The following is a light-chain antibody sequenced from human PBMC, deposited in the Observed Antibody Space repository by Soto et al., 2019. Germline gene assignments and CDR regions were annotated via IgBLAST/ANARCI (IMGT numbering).Light chain of an antibody. J-gene: IGLJ1*01. CDR2: EGS. V-gene: IGLV2-23*01. CDR1: NRDVGTYSL. CDR3: CSYAGSSTYV. Sequence: QSVLTQPASVPGSPGQSITISCTGTNRDVGTYSLVSWYQQYPGKAPKLLVYEGSKRPSGISNRFSGSKSGNTASLTTSGLQPEDEADYYCCSYAGSSTYVFGSGTKVTVL.